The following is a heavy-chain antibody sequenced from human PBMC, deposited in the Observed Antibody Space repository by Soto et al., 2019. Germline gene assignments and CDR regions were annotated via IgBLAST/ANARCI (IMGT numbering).Heavy chain of an antibody. CDR2: SCYSGST. D-gene: IGHD2-15*01. CDR3: ARHNIVVVVAAIPWFDP. Sequence: QLQLQESGPGLVKPSETLSLTCTVSGGSISSSSYYWGWIRQPPGKGLEWIGSSCYSGSTYYNPSLKSRVTISVDTSKNQFSLKLSSVTAADTAVYYCARHNIVVVVAAIPWFDPWGQGTLVTVSS. CDR1: GGSISSSSYY. J-gene: IGHJ5*02. V-gene: IGHV4-39*01.